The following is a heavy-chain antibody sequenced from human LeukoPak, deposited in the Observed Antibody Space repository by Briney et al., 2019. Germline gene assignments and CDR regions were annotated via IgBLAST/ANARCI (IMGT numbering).Heavy chain of an antibody. CDR2: IIPIFGTA. Sequence: SVKVSCKASGGTFSSYAISWVRQAPGQGLEWMGGIIPIFGTANYAQKFQGRVTITADESTSTAYMELSSLRSEDTAVYYCARSQLLYRWYYYYMDVWGKGTTVTVSS. V-gene: IGHV1-69*13. J-gene: IGHJ6*03. D-gene: IGHD2-2*02. CDR3: ARSQLLYRWYYYYMDV. CDR1: GGTFSSYA.